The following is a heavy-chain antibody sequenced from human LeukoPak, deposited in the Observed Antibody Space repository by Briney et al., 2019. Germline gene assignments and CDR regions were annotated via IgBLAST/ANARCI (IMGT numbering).Heavy chain of an antibody. D-gene: IGHD3-10*01. J-gene: IGHJ3*02. CDR1: GFAFSGFW. V-gene: IGHV3-74*01. CDR2: INHDGSST. Sequence: PGGSLRLSCAASGFAFSGFWMHWVRQAPGKGLVWVSRINHDGSSTSYADSVKGRFTISRDNARNTLYLQMNSLRAEDSAVYFCAKGRGAFDIWGQGTMVTVSS. CDR3: AKGRGAFDI.